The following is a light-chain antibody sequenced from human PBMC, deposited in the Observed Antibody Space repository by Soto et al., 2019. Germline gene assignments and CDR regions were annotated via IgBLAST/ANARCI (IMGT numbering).Light chain of an antibody. CDR1: QSVSSNY. J-gene: IGKJ1*01. CDR2: GAS. Sequence: EIVLTQSPGTLSLSPGERATLSCRASQSVSSNYLAWYQQKPGQAPRLLIYGASSRATGIPARFSGSGSGTDFSLTISRLEPEDFAVYYCQQYDSSPVTFGQGTKVEI. V-gene: IGKV3-20*01. CDR3: QQYDSSPVT.